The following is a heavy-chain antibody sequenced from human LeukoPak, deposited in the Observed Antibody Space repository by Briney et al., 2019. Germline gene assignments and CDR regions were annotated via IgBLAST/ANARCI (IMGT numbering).Heavy chain of an antibody. Sequence: ASVKVSCKTFGYTFSGYYLNWVRQAPGQGLEWMGWINPSSGGTNYAQNFQGRVTLTRDTSISTAYMDLYRLISDDTAVYYCARGAPNSSGFRLVDNWGQGTLVTVSS. J-gene: IGHJ4*02. D-gene: IGHD6-19*01. CDR1: GYTFSGYY. CDR3: ARGAPNSSGFRLVDN. V-gene: IGHV1-2*02. CDR2: INPSSGGT.